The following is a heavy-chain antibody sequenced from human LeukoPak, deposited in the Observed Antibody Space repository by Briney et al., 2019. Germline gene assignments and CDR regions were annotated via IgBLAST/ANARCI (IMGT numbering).Heavy chain of an antibody. Sequence: PSETLSLTCAVYGGSFSGYYWSWIRQPPGKGLEWIGEINHSGSTNYNPSLKSRVTISVDTSKNQFSLKLSSVTAADTAVYYCARGPYDYVWGSYRYPYYFDYWGQGTLVTVSS. V-gene: IGHV4-34*01. D-gene: IGHD3-16*02. CDR1: GGSFSGYY. CDR3: ARGPYDYVWGSYRYPYYFDY. J-gene: IGHJ4*02. CDR2: INHSGST.